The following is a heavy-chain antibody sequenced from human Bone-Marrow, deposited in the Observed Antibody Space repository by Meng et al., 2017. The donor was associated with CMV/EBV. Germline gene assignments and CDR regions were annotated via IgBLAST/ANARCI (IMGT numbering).Heavy chain of an antibody. CDR1: GYSFTSYD. CDR3: ARGTYSSSSFGFYYYYYGMDV. J-gene: IGHJ6*02. V-gene: IGHV1-8*01. CDR2: MNPNSGNT. D-gene: IGHD6-6*01. Sequence: ASVKVSCKGSGYSFTSYDINWVRQATGQGLEWMGWMNPNSGNTGYAQKFQGRVTMTRNTSISTAYMELSSLRSEDTAVYYCARGTYSSSSFGFYYYYYGMDVWGQGTTVTVSS.